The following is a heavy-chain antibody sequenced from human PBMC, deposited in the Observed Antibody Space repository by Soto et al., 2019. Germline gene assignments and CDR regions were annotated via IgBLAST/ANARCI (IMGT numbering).Heavy chain of an antibody. CDR3: ARSLHFWSGYYDPNYYFDY. V-gene: IGHV3-7*05. Sequence: PGGSLRLSCAASGFTFSSYLMSWVRQAPGKGLEWVANIKQDGSEKYYVDSVKGRFTISRDNAKNSLYLQMNSLRAEDTAVYYCARSLHFWSGYYDPNYYFDYWGQGTLVTVST. J-gene: IGHJ4*02. D-gene: IGHD3-3*02. CDR1: GFTFSSYL. CDR2: IKQDGSEK.